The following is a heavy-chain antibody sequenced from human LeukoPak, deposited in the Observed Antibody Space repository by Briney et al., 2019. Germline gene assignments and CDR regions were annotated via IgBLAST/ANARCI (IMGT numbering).Heavy chain of an antibody. D-gene: IGHD3-22*01. Sequence: SQTLSLTCTVSGGSISSGSYYWSWIRQPAGKGLEWIGRIYTSGSTNYNPSLKSRVTISVDTSKNQFSLKLSSVTAADTAVYYCAGSSTNHYDSSGYEAFDIWGQGTMVTVSS. J-gene: IGHJ3*02. CDR3: AGSSTNHYDSSGYEAFDI. V-gene: IGHV4-61*02. CDR1: GGSISSGSYY. CDR2: IYTSGST.